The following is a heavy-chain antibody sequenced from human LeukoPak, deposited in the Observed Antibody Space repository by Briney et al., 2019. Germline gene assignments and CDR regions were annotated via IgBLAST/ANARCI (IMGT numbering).Heavy chain of an antibody. CDR3: ARTKSDSSSWTYYYYGMDV. V-gene: IGHV3-53*01. Sequence: GGSLRLSCAASGFTVSSNYMSWVRQAPGKGLEWVSAIYSGGSTYYADSVKGRFTISRDNSKNTLYLQMNSLRAEDTAVYYCARTKSDSSSWTYYYYGMDVWGQGTTVTVSS. J-gene: IGHJ6*02. CDR1: GFTVSSNY. D-gene: IGHD6-13*01. CDR2: IYSGGST.